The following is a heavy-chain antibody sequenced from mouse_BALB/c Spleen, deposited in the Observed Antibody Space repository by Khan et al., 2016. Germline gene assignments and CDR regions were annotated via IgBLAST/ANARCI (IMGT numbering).Heavy chain of an antibody. V-gene: IGHV3-2*02. CDR1: GYSITSDYA. CDR2: ISYSGST. CDR3: ARSFGYRGFAY. Sequence: EVQLQESGPGLVKPSHSLSLTCTVTGYSITSDYAWNWIRQFPGNKLEWMGYISYSGSTNYNPSLKSRVSITRDTSKNQVFLQLNSVTTEDTATYYCARSFGYRGFAYWGQGTLVTVSA. J-gene: IGHJ3*01. D-gene: IGHD2-2*01.